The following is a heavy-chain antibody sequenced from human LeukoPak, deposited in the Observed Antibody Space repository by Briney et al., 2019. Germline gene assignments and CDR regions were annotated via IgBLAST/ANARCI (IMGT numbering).Heavy chain of an antibody. D-gene: IGHD2-21*02. CDR2: IYYSGST. J-gene: IGHJ3*02. Sequence: KPSETLSLTCTVSGGSISSGDYYWSWIRQPPGKGLEWIGYIYYSGSTYYNPSLKSRVTISVDTSKNQFSLKLSSVTAADTAVYYCASRRVVTPDAFDIWGQGTMVTVSS. CDR1: GGSISSGDYY. CDR3: ASRRVVTPDAFDI. V-gene: IGHV4-30-4*01.